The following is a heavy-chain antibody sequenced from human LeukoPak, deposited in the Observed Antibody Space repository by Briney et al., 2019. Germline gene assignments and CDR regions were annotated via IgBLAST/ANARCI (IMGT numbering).Heavy chain of an antibody. J-gene: IGHJ4*02. CDR2: IRYDGSNK. D-gene: IGHD6-13*01. CDR3: AKDPSSSWYGNYFDY. V-gene: IGHV3-30*02. CDR1: GFTVSSNY. Sequence: GGSLRLSCAASGFTVSSNYMSWVRQAPGKGLEWVAFIRYDGSNKYYADSVKGRFTISRDNSKNTLYLQMNSLRAEDTAVYYCAKDPSSSWYGNYFDYWGQGTLVTVSS.